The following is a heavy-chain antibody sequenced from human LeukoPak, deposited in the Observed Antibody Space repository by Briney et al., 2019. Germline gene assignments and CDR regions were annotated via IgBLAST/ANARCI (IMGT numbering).Heavy chain of an antibody. CDR3: ARDQQWLSQDYYYGMDV. V-gene: IGHV3-30-3*01. J-gene: IGHJ6*02. CDR2: ISYDGSNK. CDR1: GFTFSSYA. D-gene: IGHD6-19*01. Sequence: GRSLRLSCAASGFTFSSYAMHWVRQAPGKGLEWVAVISYDGSNKYYADSVKGRFTISRDNSKNTLYLQMNSLRAEDTAVYYCARDQQWLSQDYYYGMDVWGQGTTVTVSS.